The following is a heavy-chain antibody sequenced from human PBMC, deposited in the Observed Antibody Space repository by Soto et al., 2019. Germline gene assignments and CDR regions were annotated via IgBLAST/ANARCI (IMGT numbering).Heavy chain of an antibody. CDR2: IDRKTYNYAT. Sequence: SLRLSCAASGFTFSDIAMHWVRQASGKGLEWVGRIDRKTYNYATTYGASVKGRFTISRDDSKNTVYLQMNSLKSEDTAVYYYFDHWGQGTLVTVSS. CDR1: GFTFSDIA. J-gene: IGHJ4*02. CDR3: FDH. V-gene: IGHV3-73*01.